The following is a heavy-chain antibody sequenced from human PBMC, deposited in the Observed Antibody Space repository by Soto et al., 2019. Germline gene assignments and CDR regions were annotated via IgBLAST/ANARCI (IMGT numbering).Heavy chain of an antibody. Sequence: QVQLVESGGGVVQPGRSLRLSCAASGFTFSSYAMHWVRQAQGKGLEWVAVISYDGSNKYYADSVKGRFTISRDNSKNTLYLQMNSLRAEDTAVYYCARENTGSDAFDIWGQGTMVTVSS. CDR3: ARENTGSDAFDI. V-gene: IGHV3-30-3*01. D-gene: IGHD3-10*01. CDR2: ISYDGSNK. J-gene: IGHJ3*02. CDR1: GFTFSSYA.